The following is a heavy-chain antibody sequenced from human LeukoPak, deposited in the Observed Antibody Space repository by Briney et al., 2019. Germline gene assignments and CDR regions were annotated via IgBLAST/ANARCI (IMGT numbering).Heavy chain of an antibody. Sequence: KSGGSLRLSCAASGFTLSNVWMNWVRQAPGKGLEWVGRIKSKSDGGTTDYAAPVKGRFTISRDDSKNTLYLQINSLKTEDTAVYYCTPLIGYCSGGSCRGVDYWGQGTLVIVSS. CDR1: GFTLSNVW. CDR2: IKSKSDGGTT. D-gene: IGHD2-15*01. CDR3: TPLIGYCSGGSCRGVDY. J-gene: IGHJ4*02. V-gene: IGHV3-15*01.